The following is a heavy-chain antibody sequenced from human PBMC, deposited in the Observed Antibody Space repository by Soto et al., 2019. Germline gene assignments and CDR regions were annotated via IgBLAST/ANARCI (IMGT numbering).Heavy chain of an antibody. Sequence: GGSLRLSCAASGVTFSSYAMSWVRQAPGKGLEWVSAISGSGGSTYYADSVKGRFTISRDNSKNTLYLQMNSLRAEDTAVYYCAKDPAPSSSWTNNWFDPWGQGTLVTVSS. CDR2: ISGSGGST. V-gene: IGHV3-23*01. D-gene: IGHD6-13*01. CDR1: GVTFSSYA. CDR3: AKDPAPSSSWTNNWFDP. J-gene: IGHJ5*02.